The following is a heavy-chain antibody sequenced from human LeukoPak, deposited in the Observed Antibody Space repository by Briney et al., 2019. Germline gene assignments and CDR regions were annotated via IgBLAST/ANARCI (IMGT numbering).Heavy chain of an antibody. CDR3: AREDSSSWPFDY. CDR2: IIPIFGTA. CDR1: GGTLSSYA. D-gene: IGHD6-13*01. Sequence: SVKVSCKASGGTLSSYAISWVRQAPGQGLEWMGRIIPIFGTANYAQKFQGRVTITTDESTSTAYMELSSLRSEDTAVYYCAREDSSSWPFDYWGQGTLVTVSS. V-gene: IGHV1-69*05. J-gene: IGHJ4*02.